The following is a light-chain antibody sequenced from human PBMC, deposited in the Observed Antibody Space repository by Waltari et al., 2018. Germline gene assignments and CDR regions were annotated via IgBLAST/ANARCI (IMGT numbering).Light chain of an antibody. Sequence: EIVLTQSPATLSLSSGDRATLSCRASQSVSSSLAWYQHRPGQAPRLLIYDASHRATGIPARFSGSGSGTDFTLTISSLEPEDFAVYYCQQRSSWPLTFGGGTKVEVK. V-gene: IGKV3-11*01. J-gene: IGKJ4*01. CDR2: DAS. CDR1: QSVSSS. CDR3: QQRSSWPLT.